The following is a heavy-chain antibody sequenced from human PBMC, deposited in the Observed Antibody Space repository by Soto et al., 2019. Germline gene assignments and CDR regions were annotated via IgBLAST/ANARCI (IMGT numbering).Heavy chain of an antibody. D-gene: IGHD3-10*02. CDR3: ARGMDRKICLFDL. J-gene: IGHJ5*02. V-gene: IGHV4-59*11. CDR2: VYSNGAT. CDR1: GGSMSGLY. Sequence: QVQLQEAGPGLVKPSETLSITCNVSGGSMSGLYWSWIRQSPLKGLEWIGYVYSNGATNYNRSFKGRVILSGDTSKNQSSLKLTSVTAAVTAVYYCARGMDRKICLFDLWGPGNQITVAS.